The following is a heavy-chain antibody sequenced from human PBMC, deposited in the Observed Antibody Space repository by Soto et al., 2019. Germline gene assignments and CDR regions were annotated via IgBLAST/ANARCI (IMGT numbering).Heavy chain of an antibody. CDR3: ARDRNPLRFLEWLRYGMDV. D-gene: IGHD3-3*01. Sequence: VASVKVSCKASGGTFSSYAISWVRQAPGQGLEWMGGIIPIFGTANYAQKFQGRVTITADESTSTAYMELSSLRSEDTAVYYCARDRNPLRFLEWLRYGMDVWGQGTTVTVSS. V-gene: IGHV1-69*13. J-gene: IGHJ6*02. CDR1: GGTFSSYA. CDR2: IIPIFGTA.